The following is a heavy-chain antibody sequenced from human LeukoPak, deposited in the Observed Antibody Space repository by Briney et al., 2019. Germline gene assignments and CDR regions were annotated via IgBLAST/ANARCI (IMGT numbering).Heavy chain of an antibody. CDR3: ARKGCGGGRCHDASDV. J-gene: IGHJ3*01. CDR2: IKQDGSEK. CDR1: GFTFSSYW. D-gene: IGHD2-15*01. V-gene: IGHV3-7*05. Sequence: GGSLRLSCAASGFTFSSYWMSWVRQAPGKGLEWVANIKQDGSEKYYVDSVKGRFTISRDNAKNSLYLQMNSLRVEDTAVYYCARKGCGGGRCHDASDVWGQGTMVTVSS.